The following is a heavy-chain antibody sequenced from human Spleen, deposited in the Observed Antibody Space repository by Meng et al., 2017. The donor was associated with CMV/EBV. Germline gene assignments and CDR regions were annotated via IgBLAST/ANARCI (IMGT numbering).Heavy chain of an antibody. Sequence: GSFSGYYWSWIRQPPGQGREWIGEINHSGSTNYIPSLKSRVTISVDTSKNQFSLKLSSVTAADTAVYYCARGPIVLMVYAITSWFDPWGQGTLVTVSS. CDR1: GSFSGYY. V-gene: IGHV4-34*01. CDR2: INHSGST. CDR3: ARGPIVLMVYAITSWFDP. D-gene: IGHD2-8*01. J-gene: IGHJ5*02.